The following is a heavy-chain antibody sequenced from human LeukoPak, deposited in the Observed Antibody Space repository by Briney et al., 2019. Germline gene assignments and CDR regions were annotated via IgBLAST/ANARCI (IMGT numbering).Heavy chain of an antibody. D-gene: IGHD5-18*01. Sequence: GGSLRLSCAASGCTFGSDGLHWIRQPPGKGLEWVAIVSYDGSKEYYGDSLNGRFTISRDNSKNTLYLQMNSLRAEDTDVYYCAKDHGHTYGHSFDYWGQGTLVTVSS. CDR3: AKDHGHTYGHSFDY. CDR2: VSYDGSKE. CDR1: GCTFGSDG. J-gene: IGHJ4*02. V-gene: IGHV3-30*18.